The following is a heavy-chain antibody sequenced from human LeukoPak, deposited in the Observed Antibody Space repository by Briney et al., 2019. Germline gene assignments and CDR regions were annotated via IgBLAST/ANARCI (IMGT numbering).Heavy chain of an antibody. V-gene: IGHV4-34*01. J-gene: IGHJ4*02. CDR1: GGSFSGYY. D-gene: IGHD6-19*01. CDR2: INHSGST. Sequence: SETLSLTCAVYGGSFSGYYWSWIRQPPGKGLEWIGEINHSGSTNYNPSLKSRVTISVDTSKNQFSLKLSSVTAADTAVYYCARSKQWLDSTFDYWGQGTLVTVSS. CDR3: ARSKQWLDSTFDY.